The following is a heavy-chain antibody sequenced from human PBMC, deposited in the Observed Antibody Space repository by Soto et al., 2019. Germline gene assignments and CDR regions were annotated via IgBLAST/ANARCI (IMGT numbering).Heavy chain of an antibody. CDR3: ARPTTHDAFDI. Sequence: QVQLQESGPGLVKPSETLSLTCTVSGGSISSYYWSRIRQSPGKGLEWIGYIYYSGSTNYNPSLKSRVTISVDTSKNQFSLKLSSVTAADTAVYYCARPTTHDAFDIWGQGTMVTVSS. V-gene: IGHV4-59*01. J-gene: IGHJ3*02. CDR2: IYYSGST. CDR1: GGSISSYY. D-gene: IGHD1-7*01.